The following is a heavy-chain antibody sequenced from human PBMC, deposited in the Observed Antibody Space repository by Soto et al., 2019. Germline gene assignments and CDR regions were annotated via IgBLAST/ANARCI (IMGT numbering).Heavy chain of an antibody. Sequence: SETLSLTCTVSGGSISSYYWSWIRQPPGKGLEWIGYIYYSGSTNYNPSLKSRVTISVDTSKNQFSLKLSSVTAADTAVYYCARLSDTAMVLDYWGQGTLVTVSS. CDR2: IYYSGST. D-gene: IGHD5-18*01. V-gene: IGHV4-59*01. CDR1: GGSISSYY. J-gene: IGHJ4*02. CDR3: ARLSDTAMVLDY.